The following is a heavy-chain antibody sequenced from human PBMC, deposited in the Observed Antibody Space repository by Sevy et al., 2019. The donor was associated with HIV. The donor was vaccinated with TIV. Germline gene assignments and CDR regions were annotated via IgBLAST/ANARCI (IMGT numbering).Heavy chain of an antibody. CDR2: ISYDGSNK. CDR1: GFTFSSYG. CDR3: AKEVPPRNYDFWSGYGNLDY. Sequence: GGSLRLSCAASGFTFSSYGMQWVRQAPGKGLEWVAVISYDGSNKYYADSVKGRFTISRDNSKNTLYLQMNSLRAEDTAVYYCAKEVPPRNYDFWSGYGNLDYGGQGTLVT. D-gene: IGHD3-3*01. J-gene: IGHJ4*02. V-gene: IGHV3-30*18.